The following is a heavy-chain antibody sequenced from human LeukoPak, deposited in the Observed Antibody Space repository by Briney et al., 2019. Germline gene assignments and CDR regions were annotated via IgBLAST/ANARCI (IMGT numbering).Heavy chain of an antibody. D-gene: IGHD2-15*01. Sequence: SETLSLTCAVSGYSISSGYYWGWIRQPPGKGLEWIGSIYHSGSTYYNPSLKSRVAISVDTSKNQFSLKLSSVTAADTAVYYCARHGGSIDYWGQGTLVTVSS. J-gene: IGHJ4*02. CDR3: ARHGGSIDY. V-gene: IGHV4-38-2*01. CDR1: GYSISSGYY. CDR2: IYHSGST.